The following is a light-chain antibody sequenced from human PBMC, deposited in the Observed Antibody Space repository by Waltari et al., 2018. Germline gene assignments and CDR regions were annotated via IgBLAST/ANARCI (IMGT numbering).Light chain of an antibody. V-gene: IGKV1-5*03. J-gene: IGKJ2*01. CDR3: QQYSSFST. CDR1: QNVGTW. CDR2: MAS. Sequence: DIQMTQSPSTLSASVGDRVTISCRASQNVGTWLDWYQQKPGKAPKLMIYMASSLESGVPSRFSSSGSGTEFTLTISSLQPDDFATYYCQQYSSFSTFGQGTKV.